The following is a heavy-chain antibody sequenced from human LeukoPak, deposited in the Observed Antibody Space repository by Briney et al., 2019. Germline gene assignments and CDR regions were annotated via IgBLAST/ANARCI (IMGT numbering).Heavy chain of an antibody. V-gene: IGHV1-69*04. CDR2: IIPILGIA. J-gene: IGHJ4*02. Sequence: SVKVSCKASGGTFSSYVISWVRQAPGQGLEWMGRIIPILGIANYAQKFQGRVTITADKSTSTAYMELSSLRSEDTAVYYCARDHGLNSSSWYYGPWAFDYWGQGTLVTVSS. CDR3: ARDHGLNSSSWYYGPWAFDY. D-gene: IGHD6-13*01. CDR1: GGTFSSYV.